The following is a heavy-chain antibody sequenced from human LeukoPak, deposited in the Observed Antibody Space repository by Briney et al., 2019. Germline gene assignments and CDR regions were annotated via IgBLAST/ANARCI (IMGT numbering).Heavy chain of an antibody. D-gene: IGHD4-23*01. Sequence: SETLSLTCAVYGGSFSGYYWSWIRQPPGKGLEWTGEINHSGSTNYNPSLKSRVTISVDTSKNQFSLKLSSVTAADTAVYYCARGGNYWFDPWGQGTLVTVSS. CDR1: GGSFSGYY. V-gene: IGHV4-34*01. CDR2: INHSGST. CDR3: ARGGNYWFDP. J-gene: IGHJ5*02.